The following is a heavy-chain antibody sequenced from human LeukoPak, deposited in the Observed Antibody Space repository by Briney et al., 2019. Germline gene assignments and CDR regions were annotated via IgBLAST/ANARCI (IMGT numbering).Heavy chain of an antibody. V-gene: IGHV4-39*01. J-gene: IGHJ6*03. Sequence: SETLSLTCSVSGASISSRNYYWGWIRQPPGKGLEWIGTIYYSGNTYYNPSLKSRVAISVDTSKSQFSLNLTSVTAADTAVYYCANYSYYYYYMDVWGKGTTVTISS. CDR2: IYYSGNT. CDR3: ANYSYYYYYMDV. CDR1: GASISSRNYY.